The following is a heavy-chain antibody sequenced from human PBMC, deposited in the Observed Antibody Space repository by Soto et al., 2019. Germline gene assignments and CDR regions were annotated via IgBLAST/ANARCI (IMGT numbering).Heavy chain of an antibody. J-gene: IGHJ4*02. D-gene: IGHD3-9*01. CDR2: INVANGNT. Sequence: QVHLVQSGAGVRKPGASVILSCKTSGYTFTDYAIHWVRQAPGQRPEWMGWINVANGNTKYSPKCQGRVTFTSDTSASTAYMEVSSLRSEDTAVYYCAREYFDMLTGFYSHDYWGQGTLVTVSS. CDR3: AREYFDMLTGFYSHDY. CDR1: GYTFTDYA. V-gene: IGHV1-3*01.